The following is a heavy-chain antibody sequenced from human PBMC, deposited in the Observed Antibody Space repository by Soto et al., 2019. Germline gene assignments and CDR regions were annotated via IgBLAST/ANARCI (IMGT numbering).Heavy chain of an antibody. Sequence: PGGSLRLSCAASGFAFNTFAMGWVRQDPGKGLEWVSLISGISRDTYYADSVRGRFTISRDNSKNTLYLQMNSLRDDDTAVYYCANQDSRGTSGTTWGQGTLVTVSS. CDR3: ANQDSRGTSGTT. J-gene: IGHJ4*02. V-gene: IGHV3-23*01. CDR1: GFAFNTFA. CDR2: ISGISRDT. D-gene: IGHD1-1*01.